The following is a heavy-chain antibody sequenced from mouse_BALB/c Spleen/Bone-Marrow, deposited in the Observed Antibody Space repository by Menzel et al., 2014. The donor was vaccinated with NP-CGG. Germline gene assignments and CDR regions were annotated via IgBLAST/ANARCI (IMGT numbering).Heavy chain of an antibody. V-gene: IGHV1-69*02. CDR1: GYTFTSYW. Sequence: QVQLQQSGAELVKPGAPAKLSCKASGYTFTSYWMNWVKQRPGRGLEWIGRIDPSDSETHYNQKFKDKATVTVDKSSSTAYIQLSSLTSEDSAVYYCARDGVITSYYAMDYWGQGTSVTVSS. D-gene: IGHD2-4*01. CDR2: IDPSDSET. CDR3: ARDGVITSYYAMDY. J-gene: IGHJ4*01.